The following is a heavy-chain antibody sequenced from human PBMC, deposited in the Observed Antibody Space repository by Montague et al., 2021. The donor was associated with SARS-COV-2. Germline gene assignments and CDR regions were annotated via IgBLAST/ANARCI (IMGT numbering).Heavy chain of an antibody. J-gene: IGHJ3*02. V-gene: IGHV4-34*01. D-gene: IGHD2-2*01. Sequence: SETLSLTCAISGGSFSNYYWSWIRQPPGKGLEWIGEVNQSGTTIYNPSVKSGGTISEDTAKNQFYLRLNSVTAADTAVYYCARGRRCVVVRGAGRAGRAFDIWGQGTMVTVSS. CDR1: GGSFSNYY. CDR3: ARGRRCVVVRGAGRAGRAFDI. CDR2: VNQSGTT.